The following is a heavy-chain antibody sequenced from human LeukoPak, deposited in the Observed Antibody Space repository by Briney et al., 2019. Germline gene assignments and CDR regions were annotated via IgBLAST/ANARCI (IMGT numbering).Heavy chain of an antibody. V-gene: IGHV1-18*01. D-gene: IGHD3-22*01. CDR2: ISAYNGNT. CDR1: GYTLTSYG. Sequence: ASVKVSCKASGYTLTSYGISWVRQAPGHGLERMGWISAYNGNTNYAQKLQGRVTMTTDTSTSTANRELRSLRSDDTAVYYCAREFPDSSGYSYYGMDVWRQGTTVTVSS. J-gene: IGHJ6*02. CDR3: AREFPDSSGYSYYGMDV.